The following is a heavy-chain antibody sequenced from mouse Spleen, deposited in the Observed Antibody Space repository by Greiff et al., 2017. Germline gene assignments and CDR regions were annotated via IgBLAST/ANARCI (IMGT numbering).Heavy chain of an antibody. D-gene: IGHD4-1*01. CDR3: ARDEELGLGFAY. V-gene: IGHV3-1*01. J-gene: IGHJ3*01. CDR1: GYSITSGYD. Sequence: EVKVVESGPGMVKPSQSLSLTCTVTGYSITSGYDWHWIRHFPGNKLEWMGYISYSGSTNYNPSLKSRISITHDTSKNHFFLKLNSVTTEDTATYYCARDEELGLGFAYWGPGTLVTVSA. CDR2: ISYSGST.